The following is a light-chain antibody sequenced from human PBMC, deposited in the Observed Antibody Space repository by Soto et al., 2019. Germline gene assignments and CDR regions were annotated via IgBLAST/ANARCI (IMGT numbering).Light chain of an antibody. CDR2: GAS. Sequence: EIVLTQSPGNLSLSPGERATLSCRASQSVSSSYLAWYQQKPGQAPRLLIYGASSRATGIPDRFSGSGSGTDFTLTISRLEPEDFAVYYCQQRSNWPPLTFGGGTTVEIK. V-gene: IGKV3D-20*02. J-gene: IGKJ4*01. CDR3: QQRSNWPPLT. CDR1: QSVSSSY.